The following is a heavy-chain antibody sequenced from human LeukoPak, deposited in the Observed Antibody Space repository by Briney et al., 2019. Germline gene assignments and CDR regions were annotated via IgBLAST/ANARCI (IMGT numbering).Heavy chain of an antibody. CDR1: GYSISSGFY. D-gene: IGHD2-8*01. CDR3: ARDNGGDDPLTLDY. CDR2: IYYSGNT. J-gene: IGHJ4*02. V-gene: IGHV4-38-2*02. Sequence: SETLSLTCAVSGYSISSGFYWAWIRQPPGKGLEWLGIIYYSGNTHYNPSLKSRLTISVDTSKNEFSLKLSSVTAADTAVYYCARDNGGDDPLTLDYWGQGTLVTVSS.